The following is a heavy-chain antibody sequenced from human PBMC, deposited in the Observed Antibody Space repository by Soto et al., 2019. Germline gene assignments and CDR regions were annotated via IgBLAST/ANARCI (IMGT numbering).Heavy chain of an antibody. D-gene: IGHD6-19*01. CDR2: IYYSGST. CDR1: GGSISSSSYY. J-gene: IGHJ4*02. Sequence: QLQLQESGPGLVKPSETLSLTCTVSGGSISSSSYYWGWIRQPPGKGLEWIGSIYYSGSTYYNPSLKSRVPISVDTPKNQSSLNLSSVTAADTAVYYCARHEAPSGWYFDYWGQGTLVTVSS. CDR3: ARHEAPSGWYFDY. V-gene: IGHV4-39*01.